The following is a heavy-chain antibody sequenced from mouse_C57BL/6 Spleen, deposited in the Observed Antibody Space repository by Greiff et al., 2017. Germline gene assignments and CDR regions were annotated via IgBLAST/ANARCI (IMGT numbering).Heavy chain of an antibody. Sequence: VQLMESGAELVRPGASVTLSCKASGFTFTDYEMHWVKQTPVHGLEWIGAIDPDTGGTAYNQKFKGKAILTADKSSSTADMALRSLTSEVSGVYYWTRRDGYYSYDAIDYWGQGNSVTGSS. V-gene: IGHV1-15*01. CDR3: TRRDGYYSYDAIDY. CDR2: IDPDTGGT. D-gene: IGHD2-3*01. J-gene: IGHJ4*01. CDR1: GFTFTDYE.